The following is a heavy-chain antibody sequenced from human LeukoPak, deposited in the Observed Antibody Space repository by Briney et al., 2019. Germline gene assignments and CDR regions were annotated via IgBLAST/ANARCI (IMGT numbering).Heavy chain of an antibody. CDR2: IYYSGST. J-gene: IGHJ5*02. V-gene: IGHV4-39*07. CDR3: ARALTDYGDQNWFDP. Sequence: SETLSLTCTVSGGSISSSSYYWGWIRQPPGKGLEWIGSIYYSGSTYYNPSLKSRVTISVDTSKNQFSLKLSSVTAADTAVYYCARALTDYGDQNWFDPWGQGTLVTVSS. CDR1: GGSISSSSYY. D-gene: IGHD4-17*01.